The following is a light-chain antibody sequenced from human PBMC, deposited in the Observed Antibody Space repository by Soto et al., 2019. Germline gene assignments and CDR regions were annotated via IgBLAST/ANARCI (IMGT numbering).Light chain of an antibody. CDR2: GAS. Sequence: EIVMTQSPATLSMSPGERATLSCRASQSVSSNLAWYQQKPGQAPRLLIYGASTRATGIPARFSGSGSGTEFSLTISSLQSEDFADYYCQQYNNWPPSITFGQGTRLEIK. J-gene: IGKJ5*01. V-gene: IGKV3-15*01. CDR1: QSVSSN. CDR3: QQYNNWPPSIT.